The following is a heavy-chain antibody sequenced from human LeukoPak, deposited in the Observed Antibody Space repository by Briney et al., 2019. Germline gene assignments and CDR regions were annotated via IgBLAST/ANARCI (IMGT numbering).Heavy chain of an antibody. J-gene: IGHJ4*02. Sequence: GASVKVSCKASGYTFTGYYMHWVRQAPGQGLEWMGWINPNSGGTNYAQKFQGRVTMTRDTSISTAYMELSRLRSDDTAVYYRAREQREYYYDSSGYSDFDYWGQGTLVTVSS. CDR1: GYTFTGYY. V-gene: IGHV1-2*02. CDR2: INPNSGGT. CDR3: AREQREYYYDSSGYSDFDY. D-gene: IGHD3-22*01.